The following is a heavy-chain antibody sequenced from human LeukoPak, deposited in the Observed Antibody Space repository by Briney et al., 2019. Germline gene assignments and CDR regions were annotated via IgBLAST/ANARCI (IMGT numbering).Heavy chain of an antibody. V-gene: IGHV3-48*01. CDR3: ARAKEHIVVVTAILDY. CDR1: GFTFSSYN. J-gene: IGHJ4*02. Sequence: GGSLRLSCAASGFTFSSYNMNWVRQAPGKGLEWVSYISSSGSTIYYADSVKGRFTISRDNSKNTLYLQMNSLRAEDTAVYYCARAKEHIVVVTAILDYWGQGTLVTVSS. CDR2: ISSSGSTI. D-gene: IGHD2-21*02.